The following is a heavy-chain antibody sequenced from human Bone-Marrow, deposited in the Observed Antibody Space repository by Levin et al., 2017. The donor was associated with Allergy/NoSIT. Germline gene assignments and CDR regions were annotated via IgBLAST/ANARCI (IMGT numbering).Heavy chain of an antibody. CDR3: ARALSYYYGSGSPSEYFNH. Sequence: GGSLRLSCAASGFTFSSYAMNWVRQAPGKGLEWVSAISGSGGSTYYADSVKGRFTISRDNSKNTLYLQMNSLRAEDTAVYYCARALSYYYGSGSPSEYFNHWGQGTLVTVSS. CDR2: ISGSGGST. J-gene: IGHJ1*01. V-gene: IGHV3-23*01. CDR1: GFTFSSYA. D-gene: IGHD3-10*01.